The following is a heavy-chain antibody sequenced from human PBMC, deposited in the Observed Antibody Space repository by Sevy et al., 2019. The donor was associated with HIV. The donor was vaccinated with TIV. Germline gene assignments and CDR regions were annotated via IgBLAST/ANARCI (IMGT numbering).Heavy chain of an antibody. V-gene: IGHV3-23*01. CDR2: LSGSGGST. CDR3: AKMSSSWYFRDV. J-gene: IGHJ6*02. D-gene: IGHD6-13*01. Sequence: GGSLRLSCAASGFTFSSYAMSWVRQAPGKGLEWVSALSGSGGSTYYADSVKGRFTISRGNSKNTLYLQMNSLRAEDTAVYYCAKMSSSWYFRDVWGQGTTVTVSS. CDR1: GFTFSSYA.